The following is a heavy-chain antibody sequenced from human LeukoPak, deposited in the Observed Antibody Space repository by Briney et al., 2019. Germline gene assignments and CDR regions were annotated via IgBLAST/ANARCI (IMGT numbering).Heavy chain of an antibody. V-gene: IGHV1-8*01. CDR1: GYTFTSYD. CDR3: ARVSGTAFDY. Sequence: ASVKVSCKASGYTFTSYDINWVRQATGQGLEWMGWMNPNSGNAGYAQKFQGRLTMTRNTSISTAYMELSSLRSEDKAVYYCARVSGTAFDYGGQGPLVTVSS. J-gene: IGHJ4*02. CDR2: MNPNSGNA. D-gene: IGHD2/OR15-2a*01.